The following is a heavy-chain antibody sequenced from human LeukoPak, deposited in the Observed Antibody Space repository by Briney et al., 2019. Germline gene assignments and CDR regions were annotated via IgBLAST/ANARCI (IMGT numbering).Heavy chain of an antibody. Sequence: SETLSLTCTVSGGSISSYYWSWIRQPPGKGLEWIGYTYYSGSTNYNPSLKSRVTISVDTSKNQFSLKLSSVTAADTAVYYCARHSARYSYGYGWSEPYYGMDVWGQGTTVTVSS. CDR3: ARHSARYSYGYGWSEPYYGMDV. J-gene: IGHJ6*02. V-gene: IGHV4-59*08. D-gene: IGHD5-18*01. CDR2: TYYSGST. CDR1: GGSISSYY.